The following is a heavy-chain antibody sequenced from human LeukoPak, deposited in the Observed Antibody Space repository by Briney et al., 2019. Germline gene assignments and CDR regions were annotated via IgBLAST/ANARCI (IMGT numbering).Heavy chain of an antibody. V-gene: IGHV3-30*04. D-gene: IGHD1-14*01. J-gene: IGHJ6*03. CDR2: ISYAGNIK. CDR3: ARDPQFPDNYYYYMDV. Sequence: GGSLRLSCAASGFTFRSYAMHWVRQAPGEGLEWVALISYAGNIKYYADSVKGRFIISRDNSKNTLYLQMNSLRAEDTAVYYCARDPQFPDNYYYYMDVWGKGTTVTVSS. CDR1: GFTFRSYA.